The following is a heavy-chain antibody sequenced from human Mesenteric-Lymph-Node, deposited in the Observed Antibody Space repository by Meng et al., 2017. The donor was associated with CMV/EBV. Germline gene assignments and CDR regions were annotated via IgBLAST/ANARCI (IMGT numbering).Heavy chain of an antibody. CDR2: ISGYDGNT. J-gene: IGHJ4*02. V-gene: IGHV1-18*04. Sequence: YTFTTYGISWVRQAPGQGLEWMGWISGYDGNTNLAQKFQGRVTLTTDASTSTAYMEVRSLRSDDTAVYYCARSFRGASYHRRGENDYWGQGTLVTVSS. D-gene: IGHD3-16*02. CDR3: ARSFRGASYHRRGENDY. CDR1: YTFTTYG.